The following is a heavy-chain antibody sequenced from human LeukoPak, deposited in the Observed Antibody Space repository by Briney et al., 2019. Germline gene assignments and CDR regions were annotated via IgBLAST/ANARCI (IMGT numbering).Heavy chain of an antibody. Sequence: GGSLRLSCAASGFSFSTYNMNWVRQAPGKGLEWVSSITTSSTYIYYADSVKGRFTISRDNAKNSLYLQMNSLRAEDTAVYYCATDRGFASFDYWGQGTLVTVSS. V-gene: IGHV3-21*01. D-gene: IGHD3-3*01. J-gene: IGHJ4*02. CDR3: ATDRGFASFDY. CDR2: ITTSSTYI. CDR1: GFSFSTYN.